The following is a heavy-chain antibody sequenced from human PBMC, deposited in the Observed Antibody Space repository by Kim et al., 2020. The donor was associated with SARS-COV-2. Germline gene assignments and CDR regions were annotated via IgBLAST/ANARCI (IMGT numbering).Heavy chain of an antibody. J-gene: IGHJ1*01. CDR3: AKAGGGYYDIPYFQH. CDR1: GFTFSSYA. D-gene: IGHD3-22*01. CDR2: ISGSGGST. V-gene: IGHV3-23*01. Sequence: GGSLRLSCAASGFTFSSYAMSWVRQAPGKGLEWVSAISGSGGSTYYADSVKGRFTISRDNSKNTLYLQMNSLRAEDTAVYYCAKAGGGYYDIPYFQHWGQGTLVTVSS.